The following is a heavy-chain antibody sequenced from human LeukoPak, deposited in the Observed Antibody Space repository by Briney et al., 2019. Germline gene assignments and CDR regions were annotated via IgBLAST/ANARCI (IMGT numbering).Heavy chain of an antibody. CDR2: IYYSGST. CDR3: ARDSRSYGNFDY. V-gene: IGHV4-39*07. CDR1: GASISSSSYY. Sequence: PSETLSLTCSVSGASISSSSYYWGWIRQPPGKGLEWIGSIYYSGSTYYNPSLKSRVTISVDTSKNQFSLKLSSVTAADTAVYYCARDSRSYGNFDYWGQGTLVTVSS. D-gene: IGHD5-18*01. J-gene: IGHJ4*02.